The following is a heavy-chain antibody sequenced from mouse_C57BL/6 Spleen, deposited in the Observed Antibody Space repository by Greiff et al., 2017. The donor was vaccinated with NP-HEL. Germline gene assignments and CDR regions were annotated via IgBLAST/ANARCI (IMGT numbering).Heavy chain of an antibody. V-gene: IGHV5-6*01. CDR3: ARPFYGNYVRFAY. D-gene: IGHD2-10*01. Sequence: EVQLVESGGDLVKPGGSLKLSCAASGFTFSSYGMSWVRQTPDKRLEWVATISSGGSYTYYPDSVKGRFTISRDNAKNTLYLQMSSLKSEDTAMYYCARPFYGNYVRFAYWGQGTLVTVSA. J-gene: IGHJ3*01. CDR1: GFTFSSYG. CDR2: ISSGGSYT.